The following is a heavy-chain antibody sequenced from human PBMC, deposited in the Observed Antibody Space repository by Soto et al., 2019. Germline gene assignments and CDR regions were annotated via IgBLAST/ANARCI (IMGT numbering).Heavy chain of an antibody. CDR3: ARPWNSYYYGMDV. CDR1: GYSFTSYW. D-gene: IGHD1-1*01. V-gene: IGHV5-51*01. J-gene: IGHJ6*02. Sequence: ESLKISCKGSGYSFTSYWIGWVRQMPGKGLEWMGIIYPGDSDTRYSPSFQGQVTISADKSISTAYLQWSSLKASDTAMYYCARPWNSYYYGMDVWGQGTTVTVSS. CDR2: IYPGDSDT.